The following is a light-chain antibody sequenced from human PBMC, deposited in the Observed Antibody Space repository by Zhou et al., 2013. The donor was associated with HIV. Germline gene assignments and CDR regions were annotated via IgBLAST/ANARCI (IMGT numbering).Light chain of an antibody. J-gene: IGKJ1*01. CDR3: QQYYADPWT. CDR2: ASS. Sequence: DIQMTQSPSSLSASVGDRVTITCRASQSINTYLNWYQQKPGKAPKFLIYASSTLQSGVPSRFSGSGSGTDFTLTIDCLQSEDFATYYCQQYYADPWTFGQGTKVEIK. CDR1: QSINTY. V-gene: IGKV1-39*01.